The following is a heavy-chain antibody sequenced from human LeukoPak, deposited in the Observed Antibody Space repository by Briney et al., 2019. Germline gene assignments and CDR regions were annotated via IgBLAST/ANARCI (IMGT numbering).Heavy chain of an antibody. CDR1: GFTFSNSW. J-gene: IGHJ4*02. CDR2: INSDESST. Sequence: GGSLRLSCAPYGFTFSNSWMHWVRQAPGKGLVWVSRINSDESSTNYADSVKGRFTISRDNARNTLYLQMNSLRVEDTAVYYCAKEAHYYDSSGPSHWWGQGTLVTVSS. CDR3: AKEAHYYDSSGPSHW. V-gene: IGHV3-74*01. D-gene: IGHD3-22*01.